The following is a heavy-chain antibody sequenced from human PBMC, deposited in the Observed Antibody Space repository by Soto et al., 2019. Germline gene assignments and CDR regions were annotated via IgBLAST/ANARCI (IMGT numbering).Heavy chain of an antibody. CDR3: ARAPAYCDLFFDY. CDR2: IYYSGST. J-gene: IGHJ4*02. Sequence: SETLSLTCTVSGGSISSYYWSWIRQPPGKGLEWIGYIYYSGSTNYNPSLKSRVTISVDTSKNQFSLELSSVTAADTDVYYCARAPAYCDLFFDYWGQGTLGTVS. D-gene: IGHD4-17*01. CDR1: GGSISSYY. V-gene: IGHV4-59*01.